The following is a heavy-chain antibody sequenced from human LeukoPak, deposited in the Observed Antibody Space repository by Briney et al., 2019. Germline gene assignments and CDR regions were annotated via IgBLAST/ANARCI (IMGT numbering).Heavy chain of an antibody. V-gene: IGHV4-34*01. CDR2: INHSGGT. Sequence: PSETLSLTCAVYGGSFSAYSWTWIRQPPGKGLEWIGEINHSGGTNHNPSLKSRVSISRDSSKNQIFLKLRSVTAADTAVYYCARGFRYSSSWALEGYYYYMDVWGKGTTVTVSS. D-gene: IGHD6-13*01. J-gene: IGHJ6*03. CDR3: ARGFRYSSSWALEGYYYYMDV. CDR1: GGSFSAYS.